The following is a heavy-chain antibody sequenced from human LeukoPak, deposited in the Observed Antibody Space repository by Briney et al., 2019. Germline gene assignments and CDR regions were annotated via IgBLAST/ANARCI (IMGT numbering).Heavy chain of an antibody. V-gene: IGHV4-30-2*01. CDR2: IYHSGST. CDR3: ARGRTRIAAAGRGAFDI. Sequence: SQTLSLTCTVSGGSISSGGYYWSWIRQPPGKGLEWIGYIYHSGSTYYNPSLKSRVTISVDRSKNQFSLKLSSVTAADTAVYYCARGRTRIAAAGRGAFDIWGQGTMVTVSS. D-gene: IGHD6-13*01. CDR1: GGSISSGGYY. J-gene: IGHJ3*02.